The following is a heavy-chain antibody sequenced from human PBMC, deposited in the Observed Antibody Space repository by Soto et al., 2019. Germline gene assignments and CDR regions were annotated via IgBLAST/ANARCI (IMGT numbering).Heavy chain of an antibody. D-gene: IGHD2-2*01. CDR3: ARGISWCSSANCYELDP. Sequence: SETLSLTCSLSGGSISSYYWNWIRQSPGKGLEWIGFISYTGLTNYNPSLKSRVILSLDTPKNQVSLKLASVTAADTAVYYCARGISWCSSANCYELDPWGQGTLVTVSS. CDR2: ISYTGLT. CDR1: GGSISSYY. J-gene: IGHJ5*02. V-gene: IGHV4-59*01.